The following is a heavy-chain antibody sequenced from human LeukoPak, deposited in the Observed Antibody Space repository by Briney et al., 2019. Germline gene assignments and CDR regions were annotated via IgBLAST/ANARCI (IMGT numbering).Heavy chain of an antibody. V-gene: IGHV3-23*01. D-gene: IGHD6-13*01. CDR1: GFTFGTYA. CDR2: ISGSGAST. J-gene: IGHJ4*02. CDR3: AKNHYSSSRDYFDY. Sequence: GGSLRLSCAASGFTFGTYAMTWVRQAPGKGLEWVSVISGSGASTNYADSVKGRFIISRDNSKNTLYLQMNSLRAEDAAVYYCAKNHYSSSRDYFDYWGQGTLVTVSS.